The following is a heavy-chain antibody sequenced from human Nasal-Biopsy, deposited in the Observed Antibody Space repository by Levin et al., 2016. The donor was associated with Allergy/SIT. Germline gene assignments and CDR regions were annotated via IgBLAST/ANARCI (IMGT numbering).Heavy chain of an antibody. J-gene: IGHJ4*02. D-gene: IGHD2-2*01. Sequence: ASVKVSCKASGYTLTDYYLHWVRQAPGLGLEWVGIINPSDETTNYPHKFQGRVTVTRDTSTSTIFMELRSLTSEDTAIYYCARATSVGKHQGIGFWGQGTLVTVS. CDR3: ARATSVGKHQGIGF. V-gene: IGHV1-46*01. CDR1: GYTLTDYY. CDR2: INPSDETT.